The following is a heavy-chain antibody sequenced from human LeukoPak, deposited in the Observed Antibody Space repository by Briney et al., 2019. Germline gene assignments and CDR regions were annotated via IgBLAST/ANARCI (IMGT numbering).Heavy chain of an antibody. V-gene: IGHV1-69*13. D-gene: IGHD1-26*01. CDR1: GGIFSTFA. J-gene: IGHJ4*02. Sequence: GASVKVSCKASGGIFSTFAISWVRQAPGQGLEWMGGTIPIFHTANYAQKFQGRVAVTADESTSTAYMELSSLRSEDTAVYYCAREGVSGSYLGYWGQGTLVTVSS. CDR3: AREGVSGSYLGY. CDR2: TIPIFHTA.